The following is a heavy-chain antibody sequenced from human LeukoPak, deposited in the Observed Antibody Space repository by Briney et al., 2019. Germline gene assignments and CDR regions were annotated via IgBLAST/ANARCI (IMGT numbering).Heavy chain of an antibody. CDR1: GFAFRNYW. D-gene: IGHD3-10*01. J-gene: IGHJ4*02. V-gene: IGHV3-74*03. CDR3: ARDQGGGRYYGEDY. Sequence: GGSLRLSCAASGFAFRNYWMHWVRQAPGKGLVWVSRINSDGSSTKYADSVKGRFTISRDNTKNTLYLQMNSLRAEDTAVYCCARDQGGGRYYGEDYWGQGTLVTVSS. CDR2: INSDGSST.